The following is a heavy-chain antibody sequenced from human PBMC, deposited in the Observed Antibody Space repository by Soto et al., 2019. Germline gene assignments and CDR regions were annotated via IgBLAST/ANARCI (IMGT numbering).Heavy chain of an antibody. V-gene: IGHV1-18*01. CDR2: ISAYNGNT. CDR1: GYTFTSYG. CDR3: ARFSTVISRGYYGMDV. D-gene: IGHD4-17*01. J-gene: IGHJ6*02. Sequence: ASVKVSCKASGYTFTSYGISWVRQAPGQGLEWMGWISAYNGNTNYAQKLQGRVTMTTDTSTSTAYMELRRLRSDDTAVYYCARFSTVISRGYYGMDVWGQGTTVTVSS.